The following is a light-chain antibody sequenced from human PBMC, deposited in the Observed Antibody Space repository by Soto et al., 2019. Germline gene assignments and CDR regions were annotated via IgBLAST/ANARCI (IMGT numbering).Light chain of an antibody. V-gene: IGKV3-15*01. CDR3: QQYASGPQT. J-gene: IGKJ1*01. CDR1: QSVSNN. CDR2: GVS. Sequence: EVVMTQSPATLSVSPGERGILSCMASQSVSNNLAWYQQRPGQAPRLLMYGVSTRATGVPARFSGSGFGTRFTLTIISLQSDDFAVYYCQQYASGPQTFGQGTKVEIK.